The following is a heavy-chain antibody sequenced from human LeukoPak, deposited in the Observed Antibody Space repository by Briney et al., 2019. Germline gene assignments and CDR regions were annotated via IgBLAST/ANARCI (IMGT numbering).Heavy chain of an antibody. Sequence: EASVKVSCKASGYTFTSYGISWVRQAPGQGLEWMGWISAYNGNTNYAQKLQGRVTMTTDTSTSTAYMELRSLRSDDTAVYYCARFVGYDSSGYYYAYYFDYWGQGTLVTVSS. J-gene: IGHJ4*02. CDR2: ISAYNGNT. CDR3: ARFVGYDSSGYYYAYYFDY. V-gene: IGHV1-18*01. D-gene: IGHD3-22*01. CDR1: GYTFTSYG.